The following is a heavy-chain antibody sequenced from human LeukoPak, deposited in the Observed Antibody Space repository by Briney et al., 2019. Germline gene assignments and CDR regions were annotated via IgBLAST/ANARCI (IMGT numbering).Heavy chain of an antibody. CDR2: INHSGST. J-gene: IGHJ4*02. Sequence: SETLSLTCAVYGGSFSGYYWSWIRQPPGKGLEWIGEINHSGSTKYNPSLKSRVTISEDTSKHQFSLKLSSVTAADTAVYYCARGQYSNSPVFDFWGQGTLVTVSS. CDR3: ARGQYSNSPVFDF. D-gene: IGHD6-6*01. CDR1: GGSFSGYY. V-gene: IGHV4-34*01.